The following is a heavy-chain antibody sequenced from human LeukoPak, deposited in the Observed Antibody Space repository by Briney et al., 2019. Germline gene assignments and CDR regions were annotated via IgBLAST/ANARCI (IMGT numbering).Heavy chain of an antibody. D-gene: IGHD3-10*01. CDR2: IYSGGST. Sequence: GGSLKLSCAASGFTVSSNYMSWVRQAPGKGLEWVPVIYSGGSTYYADSVKGRFTISRDNSKNTLYLQMNSLRAEDTAVYYCARVGVTMVRGVSYYFDYWGQGTLVTVSS. J-gene: IGHJ4*02. CDR1: GFTVSSNY. V-gene: IGHV3-66*01. CDR3: ARVGVTMVRGVSYYFDY.